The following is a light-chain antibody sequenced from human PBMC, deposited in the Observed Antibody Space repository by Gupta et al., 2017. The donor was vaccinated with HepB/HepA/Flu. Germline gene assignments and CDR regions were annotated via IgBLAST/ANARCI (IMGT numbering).Light chain of an antibody. V-gene: IGLV3-1*01. J-gene: IGLJ2*01. Sequence: LTQPPSVSASPIQTASITCSGDKLGDKYACWYQQKPGQSPVLVIYQDSKRPSGIPERFSGSNSGNTATLTISGTQAMDEADYYCQAWDSSTVVFGGGTKLAVL. CDR2: QDS. CDR1: KLGDKY. CDR3: QAWDSSTVV.